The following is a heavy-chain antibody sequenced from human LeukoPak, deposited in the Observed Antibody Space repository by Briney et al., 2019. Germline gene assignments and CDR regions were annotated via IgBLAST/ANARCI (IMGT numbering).Heavy chain of an antibody. Sequence: SETLSLTCTVSGGSISSSSYYWGWIRQPPGKGLEWIGNIYYTRSSYYNPSLKSRVTISVDTSKNQFSLKLSSVTAADTAVYYCARHSIYTTVTTPFGYWGQGTLVTVSS. V-gene: IGHV4-39*01. CDR1: GGSISSSSYY. CDR2: IYYTRSS. CDR3: ARHSIYTTVTTPFGY. J-gene: IGHJ4*02. D-gene: IGHD4-17*01.